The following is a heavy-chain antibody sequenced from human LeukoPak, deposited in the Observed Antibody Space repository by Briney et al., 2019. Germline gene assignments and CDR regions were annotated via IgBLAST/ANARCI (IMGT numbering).Heavy chain of an antibody. CDR1: GGSISSSDRY. Sequence: PSETLSLTCTVSGGSISSSDRYWAWIRQPPGKGLEWIGSLYYGGNTYYNPSLNGRLTIYVDTSKNQLSLTLRSVTAADAALYFCARRAKSRAFDIWGQGTMVTVSS. D-gene: IGHD3-10*01. V-gene: IGHV4-39*01. J-gene: IGHJ3*02. CDR3: ARRAKSRAFDI. CDR2: LYYGGNT.